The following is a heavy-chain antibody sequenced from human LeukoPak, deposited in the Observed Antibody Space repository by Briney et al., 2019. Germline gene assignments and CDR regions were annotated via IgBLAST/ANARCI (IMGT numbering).Heavy chain of an antibody. V-gene: IGHV4-4*07. CDR3: ARGRGSNCSGGSCYRTDAFDI. J-gene: IGHJ3*02. CDR2: IYTSGST. D-gene: IGHD2-15*01. CDR1: GGSISSYY. Sequence: SETLSLTCTVSGGSISSYYWSWIRQPAGRGREWIGRIYTSGSTNYNPSLKSRVTMSVDTSKNQFSLKLSSVTAADTAVYYCARGRGSNCSGGSCYRTDAFDIWGQGTMVTVSS.